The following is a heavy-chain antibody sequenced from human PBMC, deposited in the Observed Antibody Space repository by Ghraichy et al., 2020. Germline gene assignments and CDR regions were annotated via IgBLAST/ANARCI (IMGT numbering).Heavy chain of an antibody. CDR2: IYYSGTT. D-gene: IGHD4-23*01. V-gene: IGHV4-39*01. CDR1: GDSIKSGAYF. CDR3: ARHQWELRGFDY. J-gene: IGHJ4*01. Sequence: GSLRLSCSVSGDSIKSGAYFWGWIRQAPGEGLEWIGSIYYSGTTYYNSSLESRLSISLDTSQNQVNLKMTSVTATDTAGYYCARHQWELRGFDYWGHGALVTVSS.